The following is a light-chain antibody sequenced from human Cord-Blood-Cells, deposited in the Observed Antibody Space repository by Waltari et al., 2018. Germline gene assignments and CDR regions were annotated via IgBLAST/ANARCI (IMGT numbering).Light chain of an antibody. J-gene: IGKJ2*01. CDR1: QSVSSN. CDR2: GAS. CDR3: QQYNNWPYT. V-gene: IGKV3-15*01. Sequence: EIVMTQSPATLSVSTGERANLSCRASQSVSSNLAWYQQKPGQAPRLLIYGASTRATGIPARFSGSGSGTEFTLTISSLQSEDFAVYYCQQYNNWPYTFGQGTKLEIK.